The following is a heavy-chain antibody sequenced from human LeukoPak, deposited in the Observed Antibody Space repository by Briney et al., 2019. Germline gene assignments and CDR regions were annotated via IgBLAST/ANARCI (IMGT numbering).Heavy chain of an antibody. CDR2: IRDDGSNK. Sequence: PGGSLRLSCAASGFTFSSYGMHWVRQAPGKGLEWVAFIRDDGSNKYYADSVKGRFTISRDNSKNTLYLQMNSLRAEDTAVYYCAKDGGKQQLALWGQGTLVTVSS. J-gene: IGHJ4*02. CDR3: AKDGGKQQLAL. V-gene: IGHV3-30*02. CDR1: GFTFSSYG. D-gene: IGHD6-13*01.